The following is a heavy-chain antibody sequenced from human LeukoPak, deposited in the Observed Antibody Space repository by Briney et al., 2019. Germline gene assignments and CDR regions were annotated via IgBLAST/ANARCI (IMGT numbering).Heavy chain of an antibody. CDR2: IIPILGIA. J-gene: IGHJ6*02. V-gene: IGHV1-69*04. CDR1: GGTFSSYA. CDR3: ARPYGKYYGMDV. D-gene: IGHD4-17*01. Sequence: SVTVSCKASGGTFSSYAISWVRQAPGQGLEWMGRIIPILGIANYAQKFQGRVTITADKSTSTAYMELSSLRSEDTAVYYCARPYGKYYGMDVWGQGTTVTVS.